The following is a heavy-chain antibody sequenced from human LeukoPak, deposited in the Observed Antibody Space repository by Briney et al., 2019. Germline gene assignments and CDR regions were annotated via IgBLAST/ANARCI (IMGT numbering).Heavy chain of an antibody. Sequence: SETLSPTCAVSGGSISSSNWWSWVRQPPGKGLEWIGEIYHSGSTYYNPSLKSRVTISVDKSKNQFSLKLSSVTAADTAVYYCARSVRYYYDSSGSFGDYFDYWGQGTLVTVSS. CDR1: GGSISSSNW. J-gene: IGHJ4*02. V-gene: IGHV4-4*02. CDR3: ARSVRYYYDSSGSFGDYFDY. CDR2: IYHSGST. D-gene: IGHD3-22*01.